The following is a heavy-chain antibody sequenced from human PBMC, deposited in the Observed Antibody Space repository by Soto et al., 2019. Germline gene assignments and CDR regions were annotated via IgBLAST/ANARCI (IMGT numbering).Heavy chain of an antibody. CDR1: GGSFSGYY. Sequence: SETLSLTCAVYGGSFSGYYWTWIRQPPGTGLEWIGEINHSGSTNYNPSLKSRVTISVDTSKNQFSLKLSSVTAADTAVYYCARLGGYCTITSCYGYYGMDVWGQGTTVTSP. J-gene: IGHJ6*02. CDR2: INHSGST. CDR3: ARLGGYCTITSCYGYYGMDV. V-gene: IGHV4-34*01. D-gene: IGHD2-2*01.